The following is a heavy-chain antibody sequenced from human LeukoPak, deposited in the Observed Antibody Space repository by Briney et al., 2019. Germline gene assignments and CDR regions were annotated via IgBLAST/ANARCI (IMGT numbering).Heavy chain of an antibody. CDR3: ARGPSDNWFDP. CDR2: IFSGGST. Sequence: GGSLRLSCAASGFTFSSYAMSWVRQPPGKGLEWVSVIFSGGSTYYADSVKGRFTISRHDSKNTLYLQMNSLRVEDTALYYCARGPSDNWFDPWGQRTQVTVSS. CDR1: GFTFSSYA. V-gene: IGHV3-53*04. J-gene: IGHJ5*02.